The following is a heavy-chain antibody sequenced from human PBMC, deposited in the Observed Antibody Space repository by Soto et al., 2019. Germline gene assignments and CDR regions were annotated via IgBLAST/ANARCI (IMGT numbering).Heavy chain of an antibody. CDR2: ISYTGRT. CDR1: GGSISSYY. D-gene: IGHD2-15*01. J-gene: IGHJ5*02. CDR3: ARDTRCLNSGDNCYSWFDP. V-gene: IGHV4-59*01. Sequence: PSETLSLTCTVSGGSISSYYWSWIRQPPGKGLEWIGYISYTGRTNYNPSLKSRVTVSVDTSRNQFSLRMSSVTAADTAIFYCARDTRCLNSGDNCYSWFDPWGQGTQFTVSS.